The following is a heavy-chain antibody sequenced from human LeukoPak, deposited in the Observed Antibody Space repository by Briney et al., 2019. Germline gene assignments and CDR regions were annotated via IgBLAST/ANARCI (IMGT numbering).Heavy chain of an antibody. CDR1: GFTFSSYA. CDR2: ISSNGGST. J-gene: IGHJ5*02. CDR3: ARPFAAGYYDSSGYYL. D-gene: IGHD3-22*01. V-gene: IGHV3-64*01. Sequence: PGGSLRLSCAASGFTFSSYAMHWVRQAPGKGLEYVSAISSNGGSTYYANSVKGRFTISRDNSKNTLYLQMGSLRAEDMAVYYCARPFAAGYYDSSGYYLWGQGTLVTVSS.